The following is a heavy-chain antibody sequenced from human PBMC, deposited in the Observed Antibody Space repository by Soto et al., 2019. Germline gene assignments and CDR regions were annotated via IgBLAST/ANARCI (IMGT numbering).Heavy chain of an antibody. Sequence: GGSLRLSCAASGFTFSSYAMSWVRQAPGKGLEWVSAISSSGGSTYYADSVKGRFTISRDNAKNTLYLQMNSLRAEDTAVYYCAREGDYGDNHDAFDIWGQGTMVTVSS. CDR1: GFTFSSYA. J-gene: IGHJ3*02. CDR2: ISSSGGST. D-gene: IGHD4-17*01. V-gene: IGHV3-23*01. CDR3: AREGDYGDNHDAFDI.